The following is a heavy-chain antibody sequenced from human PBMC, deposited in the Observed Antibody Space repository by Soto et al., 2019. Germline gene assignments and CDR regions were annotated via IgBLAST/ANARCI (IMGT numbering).Heavy chain of an antibody. Sequence: NPSETLSLTCAVYGGSVNGYYWNWIRQPPGKGLEWIGEINHTGATHYNPSLKSRDTMSVNTSKDQVSPRLSSVTAADTAIYYCATRITVFGLLIPPFDPWGQGTQVTVSS. J-gene: IGHJ5*02. CDR3: ATRITVFGLLIPPFDP. CDR1: GGSVNGYY. V-gene: IGHV4-34*01. CDR2: INHTGAT. D-gene: IGHD3-3*01.